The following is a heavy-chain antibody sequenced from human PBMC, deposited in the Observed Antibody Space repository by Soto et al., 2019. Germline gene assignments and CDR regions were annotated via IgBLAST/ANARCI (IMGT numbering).Heavy chain of an antibody. D-gene: IGHD6-13*01. V-gene: IGHV3-9*01. J-gene: IGHJ4*02. CDR1: GFTFDDYA. Sequence: EVQLVESGGGLVQPGRSLRLSCAASGFTFDDYAMHWVRQAPGKGLEWVSGISWNSGSKGYADSVKGRFTISRDNAKNSLYLQMNSLRAEDTALYCCVKTAAAGTGLGLGPFDYWGQGILVIVSS. CDR2: ISWNSGSK. CDR3: VKTAAAGTGLGLGPFDY.